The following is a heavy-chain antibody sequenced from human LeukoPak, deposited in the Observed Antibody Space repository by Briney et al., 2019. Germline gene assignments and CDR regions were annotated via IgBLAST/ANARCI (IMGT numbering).Heavy chain of an antibody. D-gene: IGHD6-25*01. Sequence: SETMSLTCAVYGGSFSGYYWSWIRQPPGKGLEWIGEINHSGSTNYNPSLKSRVTISVDTSKNQFSLKLSSVTAADTAVYYCAGGWYGREFDYWGQGTLVTVSS. V-gene: IGHV4-34*01. CDR1: GGSFSGYY. J-gene: IGHJ4*02. CDR3: AGGWYGREFDY. CDR2: INHSGST.